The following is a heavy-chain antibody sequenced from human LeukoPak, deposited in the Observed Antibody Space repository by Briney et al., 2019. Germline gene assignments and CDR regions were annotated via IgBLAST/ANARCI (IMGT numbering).Heavy chain of an antibody. D-gene: IGHD3-9*01. CDR2: IYDSGTT. CDR1: RGSIRTYY. V-gene: IGHV4-59*12. J-gene: IGHJ4*02. CDR3: ARGDILTGYSY. Sequence: ASETLSLTCTVSRGSIRTYYWSWIRQSPGKGLEWIGYIYDSGTTKYNPSLKSRVTISVDTSKNQFSLNLRSATAADTAVYYCARGDILTGYSYWGQGTLVTVSS.